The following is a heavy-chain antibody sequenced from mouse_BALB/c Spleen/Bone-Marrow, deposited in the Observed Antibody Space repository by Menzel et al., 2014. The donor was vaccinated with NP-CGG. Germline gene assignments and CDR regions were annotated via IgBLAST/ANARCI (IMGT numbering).Heavy chain of an antibody. CDR3: ASYYDYTWFAY. D-gene: IGHD2-4*01. Sequence: EVKLMESGGGLVKPGGSLKLSCAASGFTFSSYAMSWVRQTPEKKLEWVASISSGGSTYYPDSVKGRFTISRDNARNILYLQMSSLRSEDTAMYYCASYYDYTWFAYWGQGTLVIVSA. CDR2: ISSGGST. V-gene: IGHV5-6-5*01. CDR1: GFTFSSYA. J-gene: IGHJ3*01.